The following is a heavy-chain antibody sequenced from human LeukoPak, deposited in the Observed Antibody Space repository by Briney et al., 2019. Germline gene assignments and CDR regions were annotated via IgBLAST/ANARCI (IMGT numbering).Heavy chain of an antibody. CDR2: IYYSGST. CDR3: ARFDSSGYYYHFDY. D-gene: IGHD3-22*01. V-gene: IGHV4-39*07. J-gene: IGHJ4*02. CDR1: GGSISSSSYY. Sequence: SETLSLTCTVSGGSISSSSYYWGWIRQPPGKGLEWIGSIYYSGSTYYNPSLKSRVTISVDTSKNQFSLKLSSVTAADTAVYYCARFDSSGYYYHFDYWGQGTLVTVSS.